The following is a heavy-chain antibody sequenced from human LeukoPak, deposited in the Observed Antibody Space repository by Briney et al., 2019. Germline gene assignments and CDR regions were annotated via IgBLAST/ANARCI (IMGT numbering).Heavy chain of an antibody. CDR1: GFTFSSYG. V-gene: IGHV3-30*18. J-gene: IGHJ4*02. CDR3: AKGSF. D-gene: IGHD3-10*01. CDR2: ISYDGSNK. Sequence: GGSLRLSCAASGFTFSSYGMHWVRQAPGKGLEWVAVISYDGSNKYYADSVKGRFTSSRDNSKNTLYLQMNNLRAEDTAAYYCAKGSFWGQGTLVTVSS.